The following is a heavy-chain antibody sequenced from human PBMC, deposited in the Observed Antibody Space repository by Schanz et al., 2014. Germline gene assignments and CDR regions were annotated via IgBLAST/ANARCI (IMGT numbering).Heavy chain of an antibody. CDR2: ISGSGGTT. CDR1: GFTFSSYA. D-gene: IGHD3-16*02. V-gene: IGHV3-23*04. Sequence: EVQLVESGGGLVQPGGSLRLSCAASGFTFSSYAMSWVRQAPGKGLEWVSAISGSGGTTYYADSVKGRFTISRDNSKNTLYLQMNSLRAEDTAIYYCAKYRYSVFDFDYWGQGTLVTVSS. J-gene: IGHJ4*02. CDR3: AKYRYSVFDFDY.